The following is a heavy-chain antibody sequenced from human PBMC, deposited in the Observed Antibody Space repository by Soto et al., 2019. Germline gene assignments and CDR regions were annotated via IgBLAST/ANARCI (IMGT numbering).Heavy chain of an antibody. J-gene: IGHJ4*02. D-gene: IGHD6-13*01. CDR3: ARGSSNWAYYFDF. CDR2: ITSSGTTV. Sequence: EVHLVESGGGLVQPGGSLRLSCAANRFTFSSYSIKWVRQAPGKGLEWVSYITSSGTTVYYADSVRGRFTISRDNAKNSLYLQMYSLRDDDTAVYYCARGSSNWAYYFDFWGQGTLVTVSS. V-gene: IGHV3-48*02. CDR1: RFTFSSYS.